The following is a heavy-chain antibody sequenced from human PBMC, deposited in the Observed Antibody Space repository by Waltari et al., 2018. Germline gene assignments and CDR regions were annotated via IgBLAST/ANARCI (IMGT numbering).Heavy chain of an antibody. Sequence: QVKLVESGGGVVQPGRSLRISCAASGFSFRRDGMHWVRQAPGKGLEWVAVISFHGGNIYYADSVKGRFTISRDNSKNTLYLQMNSLRAEDTAVYYCAKGQYFDWRMDVWGQGTTVTVSS. J-gene: IGHJ6*02. CDR3: AKGQYFDWRMDV. D-gene: IGHD3-9*01. V-gene: IGHV3-30*18. CDR1: GFSFRRDG. CDR2: ISFHGGNI.